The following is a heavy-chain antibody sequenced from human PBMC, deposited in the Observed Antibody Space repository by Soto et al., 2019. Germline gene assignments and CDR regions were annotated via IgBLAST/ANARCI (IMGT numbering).Heavy chain of an antibody. J-gene: IGHJ6*02. V-gene: IGHV3-7*01. CDR1: GFTFSSYW. Sequence: LRLSCAASGFTFSSYWMSWVRQAPGKGLEWVANIKQDGSEKYYVDSVKGRFTISRDNAKNSLYLQMNSLRAEDTAVYYCASPPLGYCSSTSCYLGYYGMDVWGQGTTVTVSS. CDR3: ASPPLGYCSSTSCYLGYYGMDV. D-gene: IGHD2-2*01. CDR2: IKQDGSEK.